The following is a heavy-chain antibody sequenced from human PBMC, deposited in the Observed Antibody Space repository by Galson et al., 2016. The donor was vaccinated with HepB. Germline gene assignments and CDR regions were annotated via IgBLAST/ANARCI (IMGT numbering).Heavy chain of an antibody. CDR1: GFSFGSYG. CDR3: ARDQRNIFRYNYYIDV. J-gene: IGHJ6*03. CDR2: ISGSGIHT. V-gene: IGHV3-21*01. Sequence: SLRLSCAASGFSFGSYGMSWVRQAPGKGLEWVSTISGSGIHTFYGDAVKGRFTISRDNAKNSLYLQMNSLRAEDTAVYYCARDQRNIFRYNYYIDVWGKGTTVTVSS. D-gene: IGHD3-16*02.